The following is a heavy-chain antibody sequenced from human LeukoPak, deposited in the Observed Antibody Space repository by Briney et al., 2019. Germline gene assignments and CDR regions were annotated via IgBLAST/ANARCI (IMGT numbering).Heavy chain of an antibody. CDR3: ARDDTVTTRVGFID. CDR1: RFTFNTFV. CDR2: IKQDGSEK. Sequence: GGSLRLSCTASRFTFNTFVMSWVRQAPGKGLEWVANIKQDGSEKYYVDSVKGRFTISRDNAKNSLYLQMNSLRAEDTAVYYCARDDTVTTRVGFIDWGQGTLVTVSS. V-gene: IGHV3-7*01. J-gene: IGHJ4*02. D-gene: IGHD4-17*01.